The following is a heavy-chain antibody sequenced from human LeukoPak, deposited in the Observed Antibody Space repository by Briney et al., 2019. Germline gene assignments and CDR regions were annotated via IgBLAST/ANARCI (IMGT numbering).Heavy chain of an antibody. Sequence: GGSLRLSCAATGFILSSYWMHWVRQAPGKGLEWLANIKGDDSERNYLESVKGRFSIFRDNAKNSLSLQMNSLIVEDTAGYYCVRSAFAGYDYWGQGVLGTVFS. CDR1: GFILSSYW. V-gene: IGHV3-7*01. J-gene: IGHJ4*02. CDR2: IKGDDSER. D-gene: IGHD3-10*01. CDR3: VRSAFAGYDY.